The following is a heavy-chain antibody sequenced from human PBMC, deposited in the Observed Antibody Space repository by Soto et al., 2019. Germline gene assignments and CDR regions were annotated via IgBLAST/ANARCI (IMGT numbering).Heavy chain of an antibody. CDR2: IYYSVST. J-gene: IGHJ6*02. Sequence: PQTLSLTCTVSVGSISSGAYYWSWIRQPSGKGLEWIGYIYYSVSTYYNPSLKGRVTISVDTSKNQFSLKLSSVTAADTAVYYCARVVVLTAAILRYYYYGMDVWGQGTTVTVSS. V-gene: IGHV4-30-4*01. D-gene: IGHD2-2*02. CDR3: ARVVVLTAAILRYYYYGMDV. CDR1: VGSISSGAYY.